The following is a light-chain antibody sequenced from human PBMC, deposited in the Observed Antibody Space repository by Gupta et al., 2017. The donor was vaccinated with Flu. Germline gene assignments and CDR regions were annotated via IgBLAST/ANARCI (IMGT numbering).Light chain of an antibody. V-gene: IGKV3-11*01. Sequence: SPATLSLSPGERATLSCRASQTVSSYLAWYQQKPGQPPRLLIYDVHNRASGVPARFSGSGSGTDFTLTISSLEPEDFAVYYCQQRSHWPSFGGGTKVEIK. CDR2: DVH. J-gene: IGKJ4*01. CDR3: QQRSHWPS. CDR1: QTVSSY.